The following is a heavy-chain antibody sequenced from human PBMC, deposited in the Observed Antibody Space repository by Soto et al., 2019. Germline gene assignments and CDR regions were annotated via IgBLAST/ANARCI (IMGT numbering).Heavy chain of an antibody. D-gene: IGHD2-21*01. CDR1: GGSITSGGYS. CDR2: MYHSGNT. V-gene: IGHV4-30-2*01. J-gene: IGHJ5*01. Sequence: QLQLQESGSGLVKPSETLSLNCAVSGGSITSGGYSWGWIRQPPGQGLEGIGYMYHSGNTYYNPSLKGRVTLSIDHSRNQFSLRLNPVTPADTAVYFCASGKYDVVAGFVWFDSWGQGTLVTVSS. CDR3: ASGKYDVVAGFVWFDS.